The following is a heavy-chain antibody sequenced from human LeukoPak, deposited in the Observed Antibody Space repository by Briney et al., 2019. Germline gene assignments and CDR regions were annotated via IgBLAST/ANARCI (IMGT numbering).Heavy chain of an antibody. CDR2: RSIYNGNT. J-gene: IGHJ4*02. CDR1: GYDFINYG. D-gene: IGHD6-6*01. CDR3: ARGGPFPSGSSSREYYLDY. V-gene: IGHV1-18*01. Sequence: ASVKVSCKASGYDFINYGISWVRQAPGQGVEWMGRRSIYNGNTDYKLQGRVTMTTDTSTSTAYMEVRSLRSDDTAVYYCARGGPFPSGSSSREYYLDYWGQGTLVTVSS.